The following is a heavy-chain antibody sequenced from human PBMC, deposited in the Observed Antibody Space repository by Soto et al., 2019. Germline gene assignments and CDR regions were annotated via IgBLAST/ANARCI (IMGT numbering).Heavy chain of an antibody. Sequence: EVQLLESGGALVQPGGSLRLSCAASGFTFSSYDMTWVHQAPGKGLEWVSGISGSGGSTYYADSVKGRFTISRDNSKNTLYLQMNSLRAEDTAVYYCAKGWGDYWGQGTLVTVSS. D-gene: IGHD3-16*01. CDR1: GFTFSSYD. CDR3: AKGWGDY. J-gene: IGHJ4*02. V-gene: IGHV3-23*01. CDR2: ISGSGGST.